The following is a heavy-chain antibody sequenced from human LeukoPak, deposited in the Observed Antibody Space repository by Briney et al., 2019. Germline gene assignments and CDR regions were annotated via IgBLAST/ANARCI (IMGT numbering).Heavy chain of an antibody. D-gene: IGHD1-26*01. CDR3: AKDRTVGATSDAFDI. V-gene: IGHV3-30*02. Sequence: PGGSLRLSCAASGFTFSSYGMHWVRQAPGKGLEWVAVIWYDGSNKYYADSVKGRFTISRDNSKNTLYLQMNSLRAEDTAVYYCAKDRTVGATSDAFDIWGQGTMVTVSS. CDR2: IWYDGSNK. CDR1: GFTFSSYG. J-gene: IGHJ3*02.